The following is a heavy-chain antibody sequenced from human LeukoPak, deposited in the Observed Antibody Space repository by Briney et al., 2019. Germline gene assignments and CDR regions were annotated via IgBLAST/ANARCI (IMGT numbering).Heavy chain of an antibody. CDR1: GYSISSAYY. CDR3: ARAVGGDGSGSL. J-gene: IGHJ4*02. V-gene: IGHV4-61*01. CDR2: IYYRVTS. D-gene: IGHD3-10*01. Sequence: SETLSLTCTVSGYSISSAYYWSWIRQPPGKGLEWIGYIYYRVTSDYNPSLKSRVTMSVDMSTRQISLKLSSVTAADTAVYYCARAVGGDGSGSLWGPGTLVTVSS.